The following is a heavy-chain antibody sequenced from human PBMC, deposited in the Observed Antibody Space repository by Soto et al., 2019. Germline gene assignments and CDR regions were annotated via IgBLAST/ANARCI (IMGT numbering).Heavy chain of an antibody. D-gene: IGHD4-17*01. Sequence: QAQLVQAGAEVKEPGASVKGSCKASGYSFTTSGITWVRQAPGQGLEWMGWISTYNGNTNYAQNLQDRVTLTTDTSTSTAYMELRRLRSDDTAVYYCARRLYGDYDYRGQRTLVTVSS. CDR2: ISTYNGNT. J-gene: IGHJ4*02. CDR1: GYSFTTSG. CDR3: ARRLYGDYDY. V-gene: IGHV1-18*01.